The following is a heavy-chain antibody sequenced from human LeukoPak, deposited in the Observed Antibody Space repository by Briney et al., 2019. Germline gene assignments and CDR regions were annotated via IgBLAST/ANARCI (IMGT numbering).Heavy chain of an antibody. J-gene: IGHJ4*02. V-gene: IGHV1-8*01. CDR2: MNPNSGNT. D-gene: IGHD3-22*01. CDR1: GYTFTSYD. Sequence: ASVKVSCKASGYTFTSYDINWVRQATGQGLEWMGWMNPNSGNTGYAQKFQGRVTMTRNTSISTAYMELSSLRAEDMALYYCVKGGAYDSPGDFDYWGQGTLVTVSS. CDR3: VKGGAYDSPGDFDY.